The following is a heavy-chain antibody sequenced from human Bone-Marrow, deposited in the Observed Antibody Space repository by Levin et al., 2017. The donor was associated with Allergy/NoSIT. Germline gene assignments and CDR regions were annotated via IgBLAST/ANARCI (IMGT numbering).Heavy chain of an antibody. CDR3: ARDNGYGSGSYGFDY. Sequence: SCAASGFIFDDYGMSWVRQAPGKGLEWVSGINWNGGSTGYADSVKGRFTISRDNAKNSLYLQMNSLRAEDTALYYCARDNGYGSGSYGFDYWGQGTLVTVSS. CDR2: INWNGGST. D-gene: IGHD3-10*01. J-gene: IGHJ4*02. CDR1: GFIFDDYG. V-gene: IGHV3-20*04.